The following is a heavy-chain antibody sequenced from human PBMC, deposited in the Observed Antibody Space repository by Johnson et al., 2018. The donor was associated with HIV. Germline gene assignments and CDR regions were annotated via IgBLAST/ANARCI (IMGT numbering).Heavy chain of an antibody. D-gene: IGHD3-16*01. V-gene: IGHV3-15*01. J-gene: IGHJ3*02. CDR2: IKSNGDGGTP. CDR3: GAQGTVITFGGPSAFDI. CDR1: GFSFTNAW. Sequence: VQLVESGGGSVKPGESLKISCEASGFSFTNAWMNWVRQGPGKGLEWVGRIKSNGDGGTPDYAAPVKGTFSISRDDSRNTLLMQRNSLKTDDTGVYYCGAQGTVITFGGPSAFDIWGQGTGVTVSS.